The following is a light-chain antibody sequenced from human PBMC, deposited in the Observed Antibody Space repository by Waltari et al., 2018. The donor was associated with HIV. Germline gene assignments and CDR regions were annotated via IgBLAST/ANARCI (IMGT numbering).Light chain of an antibody. J-gene: IGLJ2*01. Sequence: QSVLPQSPSVSGAPGQRVTISCTGTSSNRGAGYDVHWYQQLPGAAPRLLIYGNNNRHSGVPDRFSGSKSGTSASLDIAGLQAEDEGDYYCQSYDKSLSGSVFGGGTELTVL. CDR1: SSNRGAGYD. V-gene: IGLV1-40*01. CDR3: QSYDKSLSGSV. CDR2: GNN.